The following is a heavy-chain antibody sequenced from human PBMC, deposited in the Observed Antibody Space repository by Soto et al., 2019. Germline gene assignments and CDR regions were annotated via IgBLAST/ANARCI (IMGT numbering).Heavy chain of an antibody. D-gene: IGHD2-15*01. CDR2: IRSKAYGGTT. J-gene: IGHJ4*02. CDR1: GFTFGDYA. Sequence: SLRLSCTASGFTFGDYAMSWFRQAPGKGLEWVGFIRSKAYGGTTEYAASVKGRFTISRDDSKSIAYLQMNSLKTEDTAVYYCTRIYCSGGSCYGQHFDYWGQGTLVTVSS. CDR3: TRIYCSGGSCYGQHFDY. V-gene: IGHV3-49*03.